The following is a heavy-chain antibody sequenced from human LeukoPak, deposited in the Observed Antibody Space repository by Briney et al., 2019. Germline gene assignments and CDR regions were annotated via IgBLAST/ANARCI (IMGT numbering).Heavy chain of an antibody. CDR1: AYTFPGQY. Sequence: ASVTVSCTASAYTFPGQYFDLARQAPGQGLEWMGWITPNSGGTNYAQKFQGRVTMTRNTSISTAYMELSRLRSDNTAVYYCARASGTYLPDYWGQGTLVTVSS. D-gene: IGHD3-10*01. CDR2: ITPNSGGT. CDR3: ARASGTYLPDY. J-gene: IGHJ4*02. V-gene: IGHV1-2*02.